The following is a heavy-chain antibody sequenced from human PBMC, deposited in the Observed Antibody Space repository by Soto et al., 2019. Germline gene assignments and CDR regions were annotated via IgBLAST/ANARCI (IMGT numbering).Heavy chain of an antibody. J-gene: IGHJ4*02. CDR1: GFTFSSYW. CDR3: AREEYGSGSYFDY. CDR2: IKSDGSYT. D-gene: IGHD3-10*01. V-gene: IGHV3-74*01. Sequence: GGSLRLSCAVSGFTFSSYWMHWVRQAPGKGLVWVSRIKSDGSYTTYADSVKGRFTISRDNAKNTLYLQMNSLRVEDTAVYYCAREEYGSGSYFDYWGQGTLVTVPQ.